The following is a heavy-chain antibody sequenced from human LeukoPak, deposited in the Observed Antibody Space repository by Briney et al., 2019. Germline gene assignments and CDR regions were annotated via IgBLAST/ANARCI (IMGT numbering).Heavy chain of an antibody. V-gene: IGHV3-23*01. CDR2: ISGSGGST. J-gene: IGHJ4*02. Sequence: GGSLRLSCAVSGFTVSENYMSWVRQAPGKGLEWVSAISGSGGSTYYADSVKGRFTISRDNSKNTLYLQMNSLRAEDTAVYYCAKEVVVAATGDYFDYWGQGTLVTVSS. CDR1: GFTVSENY. D-gene: IGHD2-15*01. CDR3: AKEVVVAATGDYFDY.